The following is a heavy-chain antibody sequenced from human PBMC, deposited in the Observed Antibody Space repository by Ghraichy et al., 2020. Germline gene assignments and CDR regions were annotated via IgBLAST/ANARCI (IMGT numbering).Heavy chain of an antibody. V-gene: IGHV3-53*01. Sequence: LSLTCAASGFTVSSNYMSWVRQAPGKGLEWVSVIYSGGSTYYADSVKGRFTISRDNSKNTLYLQMNSLRAEDTAVYYCARELTDDYANWFDPWGQGTLVTVSS. D-gene: IGHD4-17*01. CDR1: GFTVSSNY. CDR3: ARELTDDYANWFDP. CDR2: IYSGGST. J-gene: IGHJ5*02.